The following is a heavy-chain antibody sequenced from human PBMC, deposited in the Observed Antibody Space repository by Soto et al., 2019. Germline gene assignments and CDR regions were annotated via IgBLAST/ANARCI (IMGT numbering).Heavy chain of an antibody. Sequence: GESLKISCKGSGYSFTSYWIGWVRQMPGKGLEWMGIIYPGDSDTRYSPSFQGQVTISADKSISTAYLQWSSLKASDTAMYYCARSADVAAAGTYYYYYYGMDVWGQGTTVTVSS. CDR2: IYPGDSDT. V-gene: IGHV5-51*01. D-gene: IGHD6-13*01. CDR3: ARSADVAAAGTYYYYYYGMDV. J-gene: IGHJ6*02. CDR1: GYSFTSYW.